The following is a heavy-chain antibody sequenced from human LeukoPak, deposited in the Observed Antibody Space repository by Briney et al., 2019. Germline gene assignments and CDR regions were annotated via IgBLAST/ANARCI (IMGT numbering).Heavy chain of an antibody. CDR3: ARASYSGTYRIDY. CDR2: ISYDGSNK. CDR1: GFTFSSYA. Sequence: GGSLSLSCAASGFTFSSYAMHWVRQAPGKGLEWVAVISYDGSNKYYADSVKGRFTISRDNSKNTLYPQMNSLRAEDTAVYYCARASYSGTYRIDYWGQGTLATVSS. J-gene: IGHJ4*02. D-gene: IGHD1-26*01. V-gene: IGHV3-30*04.